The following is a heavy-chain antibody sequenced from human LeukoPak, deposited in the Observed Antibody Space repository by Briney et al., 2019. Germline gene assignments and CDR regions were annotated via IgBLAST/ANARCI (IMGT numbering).Heavy chain of an antibody. D-gene: IGHD6-13*01. CDR1: GFTFSSYA. Sequence: GGSLRLSCAASGFTFSSYAMSWVRQAPGKGLEWVSVISGSGGSTYYADSVKGRSTISRDNSKNTLYLQMNSLRAEDTAVYHCASGRGSSWSNLFDYWGQGTLVTVSS. CDR3: ASGRGSSWSNLFDY. CDR2: ISGSGGST. V-gene: IGHV3-23*01. J-gene: IGHJ4*02.